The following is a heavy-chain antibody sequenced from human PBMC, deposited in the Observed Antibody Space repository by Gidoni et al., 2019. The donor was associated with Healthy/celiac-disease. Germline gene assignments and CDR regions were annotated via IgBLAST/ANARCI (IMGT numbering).Heavy chain of an antibody. J-gene: IGHJ4*02. D-gene: IGHD3-3*01. CDR1: GFTFSSYA. CDR3: AREGGGVRFLEWYPGYYFDY. CDR2: ISYDGSNK. Sequence: QVQLVESGGGVVQPGRSLRLSCAASGFTFSSYAMHWVRQAPGKGLEWVPVISYDGSNKYYADSVKGRFTISRDNSKNTLYLQMNSLRAEDTAVYYCAREGGGVRFLEWYPGYYFDYWGQGTLVTVSS. V-gene: IGHV3-30-3*01.